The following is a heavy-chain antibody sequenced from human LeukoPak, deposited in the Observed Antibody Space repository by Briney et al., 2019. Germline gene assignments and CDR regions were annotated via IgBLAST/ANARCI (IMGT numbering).Heavy chain of an antibody. V-gene: IGHV4-39*01. J-gene: IGHJ1*01. CDR1: GDSVSRSDSY. CDR3: ARRRYYDGSGYLE. D-gene: IGHD3-22*01. Sequence: SETLSLTCSVSGDSVSRSDSYWDWIRQPPEKGLEWIGTIYYSGRTYYSPSLKSRVTMSVDPSNNQFSLTLRPVTAADTAVYYCARRRYYDGSGYLEWGQGTLLSVSS. CDR2: IYYSGRT.